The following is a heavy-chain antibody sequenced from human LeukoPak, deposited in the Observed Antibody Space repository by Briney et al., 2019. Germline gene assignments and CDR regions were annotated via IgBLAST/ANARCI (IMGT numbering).Heavy chain of an antibody. CDR2: IYYSGST. J-gene: IGHJ4*02. CDR1: GGSISSSSYY. V-gene: IGHV4-39*07. CDR3: ARELYSSGWEWYYFDY. D-gene: IGHD6-19*01. Sequence: PSETLSLTCTVSGGSISSSSYYWGWIRQPPGKGLEWIGSIYYSGSTYYNPSLKSRVTISADTSKNQFSLKLSSVTAADTAVYYCARELYSSGWEWYYFDYWGQGTLVTVSS.